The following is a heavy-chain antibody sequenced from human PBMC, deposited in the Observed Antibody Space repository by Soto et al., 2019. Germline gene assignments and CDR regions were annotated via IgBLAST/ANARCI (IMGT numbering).Heavy chain of an antibody. Sequence: SETLSLTCTVSGGSINTFYWSWVRQPAGKGLEWIGRIFSSGSTSFNPSLESRAAMSVDTSKNHFSLNLSSVTAADMAVYYCAREGSYSAYNFAHGIQLWSFDFWGQGALVTVSS. D-gene: IGHD5-12*01. CDR3: AREGSYSAYNFAHGIQLWSFDF. CDR2: IFSSGST. J-gene: IGHJ4*02. V-gene: IGHV4-4*07. CDR1: GGSINTFY.